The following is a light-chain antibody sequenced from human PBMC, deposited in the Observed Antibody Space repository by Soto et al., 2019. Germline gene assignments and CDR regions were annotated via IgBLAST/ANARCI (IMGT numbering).Light chain of an antibody. J-gene: IGKJ5*01. CDR3: QQYNNWPPHT. CDR1: QSVSSN. V-gene: IGKV3-15*01. CDR2: AAS. Sequence: EIVMTQSPATLSVSPGGRATLSCRASQSVSSNLAWYQQKPGQAPRLLIYAASTRATGIPARFSGSGSGTEFTLTISSLQSEDFAVYYCQQYNNWPPHTFGQGTRLEIK.